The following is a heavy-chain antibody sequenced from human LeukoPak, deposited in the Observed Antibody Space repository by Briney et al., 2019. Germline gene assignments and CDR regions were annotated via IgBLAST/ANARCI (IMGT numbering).Heavy chain of an antibody. CDR1: GGSLGNYA. V-gene: IGHV1-69*13. CDR3: ATVDTTYYYDSSGYFAFDY. J-gene: IGHJ4*02. Sequence: GASVKVSCKSSGGSLGNYAFSWVRQAPGQGLEWMGGIIPIFGTANYAQKFQGRVTITADESTSTAYMELSSLRSEDTAVYYCATVDTTYYYDSSGYFAFDYWGQGTLVTVSS. CDR2: IIPIFGTA. D-gene: IGHD3-22*01.